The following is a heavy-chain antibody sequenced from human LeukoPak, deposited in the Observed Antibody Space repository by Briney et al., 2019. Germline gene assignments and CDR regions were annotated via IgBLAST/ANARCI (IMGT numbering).Heavy chain of an antibody. Sequence: QPGGSLRLSCAASGFTFSSYGMSWVRQAPGKGLEGVSAISGSGGSTYYADSVKGRFTISRDNSKNTLYLQMNSLRAEDTAVYYCARRAGAYSHPYDYWGQGTLVTVSS. D-gene: IGHD4/OR15-4a*01. CDR2: ISGSGGST. CDR1: GFTFSSYG. V-gene: IGHV3-23*01. CDR3: ARRAGAYSHPYDY. J-gene: IGHJ4*02.